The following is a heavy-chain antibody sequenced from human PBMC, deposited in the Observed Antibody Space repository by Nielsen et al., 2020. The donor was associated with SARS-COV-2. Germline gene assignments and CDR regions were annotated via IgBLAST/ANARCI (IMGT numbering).Heavy chain of an antibody. CDR3: ARASRLPLGRSSYVWGSYRYSGFDY. CDR2: INHSGST. J-gene: IGHJ4*02. D-gene: IGHD3-16*02. V-gene: IGHV4-34*01. Sequence: RQAPGKGLEWIGEINHSGSTNYNPSLKSRVTISVDTSKNQFSLKLSSVTAADTAVYYCARASRLPLGRSSYVWGSYRYSGFDYWGQGTLVTVSS.